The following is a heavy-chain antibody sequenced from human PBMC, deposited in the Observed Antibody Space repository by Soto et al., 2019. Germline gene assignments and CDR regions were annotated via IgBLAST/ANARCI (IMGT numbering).Heavy chain of an antibody. J-gene: IGHJ4*02. D-gene: IGHD5-12*01. V-gene: IGHV3-23*01. Sequence: EVQLLQSGGGFVQPGGSLRLSCEVSGFTFRTYPMSWVRQAPGKGLQWVSAIGGGGDTYYADSVKGRFTISRDNSKNMLDLQLNRLRVEGTAFFYCARHDDTSGYFTDFDYWGQGAQVTVSS. CDR1: GFTFRTYP. CDR2: IGGGGDT. CDR3: ARHDDTSGYFTDFDY.